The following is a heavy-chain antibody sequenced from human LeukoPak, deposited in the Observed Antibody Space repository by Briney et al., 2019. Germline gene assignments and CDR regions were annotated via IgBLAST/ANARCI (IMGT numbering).Heavy chain of an antibody. CDR1: GGSISSGGYY. Sequence: SETLSLTCTVSGGSISSGGYYWSWIRQHPGKGLEWIGYIYYSGTTYYNPSLKSRVTISVDTSKNQFSLKLSSVTAADTAVYYCARSGVYGPIYYFDYWGQGTLVTVSS. J-gene: IGHJ4*02. CDR2: IYYSGTT. CDR3: ARSGVYGPIYYFDY. D-gene: IGHD4-17*01. V-gene: IGHV4-31*03.